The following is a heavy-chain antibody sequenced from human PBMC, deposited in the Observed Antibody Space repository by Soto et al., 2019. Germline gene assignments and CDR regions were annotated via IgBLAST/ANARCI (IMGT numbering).Heavy chain of an antibody. CDR1: GYTLTELS. V-gene: IGHV1-24*01. J-gene: IGHJ6*02. CDR3: ATDPLPVLAAAGPHKYYGMDV. Sequence: GASVKVSCKVSGYTLTELSMHWVRQAPGKGLEWMGGFDPEDGETIYAQKFQGRVTMTEDTSTDTAYMELSSLRSEDTAVYYCATDPLPVLAAAGPHKYYGMDVWGQGTTVTVSS. D-gene: IGHD6-13*01. CDR2: FDPEDGET.